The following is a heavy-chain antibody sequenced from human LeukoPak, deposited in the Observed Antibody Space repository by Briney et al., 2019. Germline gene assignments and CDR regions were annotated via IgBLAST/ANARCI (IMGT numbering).Heavy chain of an antibody. CDR1: GFTFSSYW. V-gene: IGHV3-74*01. CDR2: IDNYGSTT. Sequence: PGGSLRLSCAASGFTFSSYWMHWVRQAPGKRLVWVSRIDNYGSTTTSADSVKGRFTISRDNAKNTLFLQMNSLRAEDTAVYYCASGSFCTNGVCYKGFDYWGQGTLVSVSS. J-gene: IGHJ4*02. CDR3: ASGSFCTNGVCYKGFDY. D-gene: IGHD2-8*01.